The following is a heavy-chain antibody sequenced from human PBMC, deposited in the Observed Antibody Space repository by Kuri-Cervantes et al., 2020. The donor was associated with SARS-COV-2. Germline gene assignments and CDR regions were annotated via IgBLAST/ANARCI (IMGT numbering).Heavy chain of an antibody. D-gene: IGHD4-23*01. V-gene: IGHV3-30*14. J-gene: IGHJ6*03. Sequence: GGSLRLSCAASGFTFSSYAMSWVRQAPGKGLEWVAVISYDGSNKYYADSVKGRFTISRDNSKNTLYLQMNSLRAEDTAVYYCAREVRTVGYYYYMDVWGKGTTVTVSS. CDR2: ISYDGSNK. CDR3: AREVRTVGYYYYMDV. CDR1: GFTFSSYA.